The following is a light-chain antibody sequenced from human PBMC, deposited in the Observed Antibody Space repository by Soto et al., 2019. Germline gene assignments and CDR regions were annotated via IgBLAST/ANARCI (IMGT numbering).Light chain of an antibody. J-gene: IGLJ2*01. CDR1: SSDVGNYNL. CDR2: EGS. Sequence: QSALTQPASVSGSPGQSITISCTGTSSDVGNYNLVSWYQHHPGKAPKLMIYEGSKRPSGVSNRFSGSKSGNTASLTISGLQAEDEADYYCCSYAGSSTFDVVFGGGTKLTVL. V-gene: IGLV2-23*03. CDR3: CSYAGSSTFDVV.